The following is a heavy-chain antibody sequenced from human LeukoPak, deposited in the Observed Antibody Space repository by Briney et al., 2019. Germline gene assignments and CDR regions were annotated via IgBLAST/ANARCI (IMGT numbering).Heavy chain of an antibody. CDR1: GGSISSSNW. Sequence: PSGTLSLTCAVSGGSISSSNWWSWVRQPPGKGLEWIGEIYHSGSTNYNPSLKSRVTISVDKSKNQFSLKLSSVTAADTAAYYCARDLRGDYSYYYYGMDVWGQGTTVTVSS. CDR3: ARDLRGDYSYYYYGMDV. V-gene: IGHV4-4*02. D-gene: IGHD4-11*01. CDR2: IYHSGST. J-gene: IGHJ6*02.